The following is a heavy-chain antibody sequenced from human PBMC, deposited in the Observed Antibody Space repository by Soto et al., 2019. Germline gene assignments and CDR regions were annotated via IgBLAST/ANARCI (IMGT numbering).Heavy chain of an antibody. D-gene: IGHD2-15*01. CDR2: IGTAGDT. J-gene: IGHJ4*02. CDR3: ARALVPNCSGGSCYEGSGYFDY. V-gene: IGHV3-13*01. Sequence: GGSLRLSCAASGFTFSSYDMHWVRQATGKGLEWVSAIGTAGDTYYPGSVKGRFTISRENAKNSLYLQMNSLRAGDTAVYYCARALVPNCSGGSCYEGSGYFDYWGQGTLVTVSS. CDR1: GFTFSSYD.